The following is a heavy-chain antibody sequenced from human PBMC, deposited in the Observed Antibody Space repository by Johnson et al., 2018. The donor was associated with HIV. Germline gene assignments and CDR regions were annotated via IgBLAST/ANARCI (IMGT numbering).Heavy chain of an antibody. V-gene: IGHV3-7*01. J-gene: IGHJ3*02. CDR1: GFTFSSYW. Sequence: VQLVESGGGLVQPGGSLRLSCAASGFTFSSYWMRWVRQAPGKGLEWVANIKQDGSNKYYADSVKGRFTISRDNSKNTLYLQMNSLRAEDTAVYYCARGGYLDAFDIWGQGTMVTVSS. CDR3: ARGGYLDAFDI. CDR2: IKQDGSNK. D-gene: IGHD6-13*01.